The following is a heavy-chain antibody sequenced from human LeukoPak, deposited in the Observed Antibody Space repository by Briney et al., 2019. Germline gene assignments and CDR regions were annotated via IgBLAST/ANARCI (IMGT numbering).Heavy chain of an antibody. J-gene: IGHJ4*02. D-gene: IGHD3-10*01. CDR1: GFVFSSYG. Sequence: PGGSLRLSCAASGFVFSSYGMSWVRQAPGKGLEWVSAISGSGSGGSTYYADSVKGRFTISRDNSENTLYLQMNSLRAEDTAVYYCAKQEDIWFGELLPVDYWGQGTLVTVSS. CDR2: ISGSGSGGST. CDR3: AKQEDIWFGELLPVDY. V-gene: IGHV3-23*01.